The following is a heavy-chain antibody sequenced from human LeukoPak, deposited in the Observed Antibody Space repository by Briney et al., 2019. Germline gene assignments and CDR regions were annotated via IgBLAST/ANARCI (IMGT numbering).Heavy chain of an antibody. CDR3: ARWGLDFWSGYAESSDY. J-gene: IGHJ4*02. V-gene: IGHV1-18*01. CDR1: GGTFTSYA. D-gene: IGHD3-3*01. CDR2: ISAYNGNT. Sequence: ASVKVSCKASGGTFTSYAISWVRQAPGQGLEWMGWISAYNGNTNYAQKLQGRVTMTTDTSTSTAYMELRSLRSDDTAVYYCARWGLDFWSGYAESSDYWGQGTLVTVSS.